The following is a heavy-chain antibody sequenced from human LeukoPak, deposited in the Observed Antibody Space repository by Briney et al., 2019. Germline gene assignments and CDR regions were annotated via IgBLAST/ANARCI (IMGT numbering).Heavy chain of an antibody. V-gene: IGHV3-23*01. D-gene: IGHD6-19*01. CDR1: GFTFSSYA. Sequence: GGSLRLSCTASGFTFSSYAMSWVRQAPGKGLEWVSAISGGGGTTYYADSVKGRFTISRDNSKNTLSLQMYSLRAEDTALYYCAKADGSAWYRGDYWSQGTLVTVSS. CDR2: ISGGGGTT. J-gene: IGHJ4*02. CDR3: AKADGSAWYRGDY.